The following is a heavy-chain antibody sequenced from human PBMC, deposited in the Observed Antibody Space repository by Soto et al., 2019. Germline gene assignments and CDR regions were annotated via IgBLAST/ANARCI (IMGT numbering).Heavy chain of an antibody. V-gene: IGHV1-46*01. CDR1: GYTFTSYY. D-gene: IGHD3-3*01. CDR2: INPSGGST. Sequence: ASVKVSCKASGYTFTSYYMHWVRQAPGQGLEWMGIINPSGGSTSYAQKFQGRVTMTRDTSTSTVYMELSSLRSEDTAVYYCARAEIHSTIFGVVFNYGMDVWCQGTTVTVSS. J-gene: IGHJ6*02. CDR3: ARAEIHSTIFGVVFNYGMDV.